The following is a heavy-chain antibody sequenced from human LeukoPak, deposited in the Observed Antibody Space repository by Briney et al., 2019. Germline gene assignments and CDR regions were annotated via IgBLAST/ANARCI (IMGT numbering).Heavy chain of an antibody. CDR3: ARESPYGDYWGEGYFDY. J-gene: IGHJ4*02. V-gene: IGHV3-66*01. CDR1: GFTVSSNY. Sequence: PGGSLRLSCAASGFTVSSNYMSWVRQAPGKGLEWVSVIYSGGSTYYADSVKGRFIISRDNSKNTLYLQMNSLRAEDTAVYYCARESPYGDYWGEGYFDYWGQGTLVTVSS. D-gene: IGHD4-17*01. CDR2: IYSGGST.